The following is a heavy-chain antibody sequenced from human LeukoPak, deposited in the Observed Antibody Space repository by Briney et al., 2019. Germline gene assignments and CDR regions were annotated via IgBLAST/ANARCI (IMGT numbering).Heavy chain of an antibody. CDR2: IYWDDDK. D-gene: IGHD5-18*01. CDR3: AHMDTGYRLTRWTRVDAFDI. CDR1: GFSLSTSGVG. Sequence: SGPTLVKPTRTPTLTCTCSGFSLSTSGVGVGWIRQPPGKALEWLALIYWDDDKRYSPSLKTRLTITKDTFKNQVVLKMTNMDPVDTATYYCAHMDTGYRLTRWTRVDAFDIWGQGTMVTVSS. V-gene: IGHV2-5*02. J-gene: IGHJ3*02.